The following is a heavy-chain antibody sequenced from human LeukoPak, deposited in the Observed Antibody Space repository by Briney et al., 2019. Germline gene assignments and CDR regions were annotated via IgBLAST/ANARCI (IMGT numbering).Heavy chain of an antibody. J-gene: IGHJ4*02. Sequence: SETLSLTCAVYGGSFSGYYWSWIRQPPGKGLEWIGEINHSGSTNYNPSLKSRVTISVDTSKNQFSLKLSSVTAADTAVYYCATGTRYGLLTWGQGTLVTVSS. D-gene: IGHD4/OR15-4a*01. V-gene: IGHV4-34*01. CDR2: INHSGST. CDR1: GGSFSGYY. CDR3: ATGTRYGLLT.